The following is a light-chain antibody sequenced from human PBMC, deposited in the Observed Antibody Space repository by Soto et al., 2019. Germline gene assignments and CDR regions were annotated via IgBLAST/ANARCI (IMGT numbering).Light chain of an antibody. CDR2: NVS. J-gene: IGLJ1*01. Sequence: QSPLIQPRSVSGSPGQSVTISCTGTSSDVGAYNYVSWYQQHPGKAPKLMIYNVSKRPSGVPDRFSGSKSGNAASLTISGLQAEDEADYYCFSYAGSYSPYVFGPGTKVTVL. CDR3: FSYAGSYSPYV. V-gene: IGLV2-11*01. CDR1: SSDVGAYNY.